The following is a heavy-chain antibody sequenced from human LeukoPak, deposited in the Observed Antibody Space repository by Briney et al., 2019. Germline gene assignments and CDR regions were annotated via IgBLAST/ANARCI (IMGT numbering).Heavy chain of an antibody. J-gene: IGHJ4*02. D-gene: IGHD2-21*02. V-gene: IGHV1-2*02. CDR2: ISPNSGGT. CDR3: ARGKTTVYCGGDCYAFDY. CDR1: GYTFTGYY. Sequence: ASVKVSCKASGYTFTGYYMHRVRQAPGQGLEWMGWISPNSGGTNYAQKFQGRVTMTSDTSISTAYMELSRLRSDDTAVYYCARGKTTVYCGGDCYAFDYWGQGSLVTVSS.